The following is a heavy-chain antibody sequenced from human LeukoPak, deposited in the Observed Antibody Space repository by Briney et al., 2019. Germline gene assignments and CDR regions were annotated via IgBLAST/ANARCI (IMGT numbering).Heavy chain of an antibody. CDR3: ARGILYYDILTGYLLYYFDY. J-gene: IGHJ4*02. CDR1: GDSISSSNCY. Sequence: SETLSLTCTVSGDSISSSNCYWGWIRQPPGKGLEWIGYIYYSGSTNYNPSLKSRVTISLDTSKNQFSLKLSSVTAADTAVYYCARGILYYDILTGYLLYYFDYWGQGTLVTVSS. D-gene: IGHD3-9*01. V-gene: IGHV4-61*05. CDR2: IYYSGST.